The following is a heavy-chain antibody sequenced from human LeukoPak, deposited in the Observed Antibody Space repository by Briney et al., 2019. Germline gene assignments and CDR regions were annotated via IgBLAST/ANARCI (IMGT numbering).Heavy chain of an antibody. J-gene: IGHJ6*04. D-gene: IGHD3-10*01. Sequence: SGTLSLTCAVSGGSISSSNWWSWVRPPPGKGLEWIGEIYHSGSTNYNPSLKSRVTISVDKSKNQFSLKLSSVTAADTAVYYCARAPITMVRGLYYYYGMDVWGKGTTVTVSS. CDR2: IYHSGST. CDR3: ARAPITMVRGLYYYYGMDV. V-gene: IGHV4-4*02. CDR1: GGSISSSNW.